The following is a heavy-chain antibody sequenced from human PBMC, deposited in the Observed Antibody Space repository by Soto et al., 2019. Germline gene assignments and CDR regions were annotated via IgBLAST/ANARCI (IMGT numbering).Heavy chain of an antibody. CDR3: TRQGMVITRMDV. J-gene: IGHJ6*02. D-gene: IGHD3-22*01. Sequence: EVQLVESGGGLVQPGGSLKLSCAASGFTFSGSAMHWVRQASGKGLEWVGRIRSKANSYATAYAASVKGRFTISRDDSTNTAYLQMNSLKTEDTAVYYCTRQGMVITRMDVWGQGTTVTVSS. CDR2: IRSKANSYAT. V-gene: IGHV3-73*02. CDR1: GFTFSGSA.